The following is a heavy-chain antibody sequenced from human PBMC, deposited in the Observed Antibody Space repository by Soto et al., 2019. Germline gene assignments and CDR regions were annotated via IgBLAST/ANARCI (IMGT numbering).Heavy chain of an antibody. CDR3: ARDGVVRGFDI. CDR2: TKRKSDGGST. J-gene: IGHJ3*02. V-gene: IGHV3-15*07. Sequence: GGSLRLSCVASGFTFSKAWMNWVRQAPGKGLEWVGRTKRKSDGGSTYYADSVKGRFTISRDNSKNTLYLQMNSLRAEDTAVYYCARDGVVRGFDIWGQGTMVTVSS. D-gene: IGHD2-21*01. CDR1: GFTFSKAW.